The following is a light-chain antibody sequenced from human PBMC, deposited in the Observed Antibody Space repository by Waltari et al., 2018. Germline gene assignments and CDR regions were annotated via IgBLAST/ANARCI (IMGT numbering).Light chain of an antibody. J-gene: IGKJ4*01. CDR3: QQRSNWPPTLT. Sequence: EIVLTQSPATLTLSPGERATLSCRASQSVSSHLAWYQQQPGQAPRLLIYDASNRATGIPARFSGSGSGTDFTLTISGLEPEDFAVYYCQQRSNWPPTLTFGGGTKVEIK. CDR2: DAS. V-gene: IGKV3-11*01. CDR1: QSVSSH.